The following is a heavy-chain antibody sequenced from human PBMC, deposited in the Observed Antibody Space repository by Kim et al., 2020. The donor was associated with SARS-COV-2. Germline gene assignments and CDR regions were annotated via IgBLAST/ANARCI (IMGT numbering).Heavy chain of an antibody. CDR3: TRLGTYGYFDV. V-gene: IGHV3-73*01. Sequence: ATAYTASLKGRFTVSRDDSENTAYLQMNSLTTGDTAVYYCTRLGTYGYFDVWGRGTLVTVSS. D-gene: IGHD7-27*01. CDR2: AT. J-gene: IGHJ2*01.